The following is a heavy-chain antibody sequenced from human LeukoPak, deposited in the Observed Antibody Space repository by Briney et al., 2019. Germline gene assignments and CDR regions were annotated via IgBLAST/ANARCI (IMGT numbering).Heavy chain of an antibody. Sequence: ASVKVSCKASGYTFTGYYMHWVRQAPGQGLEWMGRINPNSGGTNYAQKFQGRVTMTRDTSISTAYMELSRLRSDDTAVYYCAREGVVLRFLEWLPYEYYFDYWGQGTLVTVFS. CDR2: INPNSGGT. D-gene: IGHD3-3*01. J-gene: IGHJ4*02. CDR1: GYTFTGYY. CDR3: AREGVVLRFLEWLPYEYYFDY. V-gene: IGHV1-2*06.